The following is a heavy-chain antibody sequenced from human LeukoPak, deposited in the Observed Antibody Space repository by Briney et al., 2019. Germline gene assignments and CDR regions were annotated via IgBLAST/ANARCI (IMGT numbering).Heavy chain of an antibody. CDR3: AKVGSSWSLLGS. CDR2: ISYDGSNK. CDR1: GFTFSSYA. J-gene: IGHJ5*01. D-gene: IGHD6-13*01. Sequence: PGGSLRLSCAASGFTFSSYAMHWVRQAPGKGLEWVAVISYDGSNKYYADSVKGRFTISRDDSKNTLYLQMDSLRAEDTAVYYCAKVGSSWSLLGSWGQGTLVTVSS. V-gene: IGHV3-30-3*01.